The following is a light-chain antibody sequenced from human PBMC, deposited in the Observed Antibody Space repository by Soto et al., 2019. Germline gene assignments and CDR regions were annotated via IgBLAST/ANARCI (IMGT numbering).Light chain of an antibody. CDR2: DAS. CDR1: QGISRA. V-gene: IGKV1D-13*01. CDR3: QHFNNYPQFT. J-gene: IGKJ3*01. Sequence: AIQLTQSPSSLSASVGDRVTITCRASQGISRALAWYQQKPGKAPKLLIYDASSLESGVPSRFSGSGSGTDFALTISSLQPEDFATYYCQHFNNYPQFTFGPGTKVDIK.